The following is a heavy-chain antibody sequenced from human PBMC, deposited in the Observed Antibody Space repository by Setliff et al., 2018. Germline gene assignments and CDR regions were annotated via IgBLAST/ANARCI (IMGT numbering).Heavy chain of an antibody. CDR2: IKSAADGGTI. CDR1: GFSFSNTK. V-gene: IGHV3-15*01. CDR3: ARTCSGSGCYAGLES. J-gene: IGHJ4*02. D-gene: IGHD2-15*01. Sequence: PGGSLRLSCLASGFSFSNTKMSWIRQAPGKGLEWVGRIKSAADGGTIEYAAAVNGRFTISRDDSKNTLYLQMNSLKAEDTAVYYCARTCSGSGCYAGLESWGQGTPVTVSS.